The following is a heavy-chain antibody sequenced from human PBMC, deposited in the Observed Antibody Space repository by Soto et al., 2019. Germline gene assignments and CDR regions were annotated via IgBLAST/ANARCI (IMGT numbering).Heavy chain of an antibody. V-gene: IGHV3-33*01. CDR1: GFTFSSYG. J-gene: IGHJ4*02. CDR3: AREGGEYSTSFDY. D-gene: IGHD6-6*01. CDR2: IWYDGSNK. Sequence: GGSLRLSCAASGFTFSSYGMHWVRQAPGKGLEWVAVIWYDGSNKYYADSVKGRFTISRDNSKNTLYLQMNSLRAEDTAVYYCAREGGEYSTSFDYWGQGTLVTVSS.